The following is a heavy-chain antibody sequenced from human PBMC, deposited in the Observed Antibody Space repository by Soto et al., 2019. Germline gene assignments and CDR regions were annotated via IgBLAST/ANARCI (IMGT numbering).Heavy chain of an antibody. J-gene: IGHJ4*01. V-gene: IGHV3-48*01. Sequence: EVQLVESGGGLVQPGGSLRLSCAASGFTFSRYAMNWVRQAPGKGLEWVSYINHDSGTIYYADSVKGRFTISRDNANNLLSLKMNSLRAEDTAVYYCARDRGYSGYDFAYWGHGTLDTVSS. D-gene: IGHD5-12*01. CDR1: GFTFSRYA. CDR2: INHDSGTI. CDR3: ARDRGYSGYDFAY.